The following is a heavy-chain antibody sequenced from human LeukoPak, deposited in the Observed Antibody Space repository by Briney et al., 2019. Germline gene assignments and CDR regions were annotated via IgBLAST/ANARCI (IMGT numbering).Heavy chain of an antibody. V-gene: IGHV1-2*02. CDR2: INPNSGGT. J-gene: IGHJ4*02. Sequence: ASVKVSCKASGYTFTGYHIHWVRQAPGQGLEWMGWINPNSGGTNYAQRFEGRVTVTRDTSISTAYMELSRLRSDDTAVYYCARALSNLRLYYFDYWGQGALVTVSS. CDR1: GYTFTGYH. CDR3: ARALSNLRLYYFDY. D-gene: IGHD4-11*01.